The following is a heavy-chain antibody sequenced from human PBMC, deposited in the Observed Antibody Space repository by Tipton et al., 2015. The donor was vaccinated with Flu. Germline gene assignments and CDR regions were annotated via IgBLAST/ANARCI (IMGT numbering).Heavy chain of an antibody. Sequence: QSGAEVKKPGSAVTVSCKSSGDTFSRRAVSWLRQAPGQGPEWMGRIIPMLDSVNYAQKFQGRLRITADEGTSTAYMELSSLRLEDTAVYYCARDMRGYQFDNWGQGTLVTVSS. J-gene: IGHJ4*02. V-gene: IGHV1-69*11. CDR3: ARDMRGYQFDN. D-gene: IGHD2-2*01. CDR2: IIPMLDSV. CDR1: GDTFSRRA.